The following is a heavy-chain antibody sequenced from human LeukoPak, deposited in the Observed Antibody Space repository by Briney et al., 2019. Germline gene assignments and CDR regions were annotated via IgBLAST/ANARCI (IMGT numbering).Heavy chain of an antibody. J-gene: IGHJ3*02. D-gene: IGHD1-26*01. CDR3: ARSAGIVVGATYSGWGAFDI. Sequence: GGSLRLSCAASGFTFSSYSMNWVRQAPGKGLEWVSYISSSSSTIYYADSVKGRFTISRDNSKNTLYLQMNSLRAEDTAVYYCARSAGIVVGATYSGWGAFDIWGQGTMVTVSS. CDR2: ISSSSSTI. CDR1: GFTFSSYS. V-gene: IGHV3-48*01.